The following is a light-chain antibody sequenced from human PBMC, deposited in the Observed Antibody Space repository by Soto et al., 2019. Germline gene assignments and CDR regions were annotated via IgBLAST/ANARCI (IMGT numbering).Light chain of an antibody. CDR1: QDFSTF. CDR2: DAS. Sequence: EILLAQSPATLSLSPGERATLSCKASQDFSTFLAWYQQKPGQAPRLLIHDASNRATGVPARFSGSGSGRDFTLTITSLEPEDFAVYYCQQRSTWLYTFGQGTKLEV. J-gene: IGKJ2*01. V-gene: IGKV3-11*02. CDR3: QQRSTWLYT.